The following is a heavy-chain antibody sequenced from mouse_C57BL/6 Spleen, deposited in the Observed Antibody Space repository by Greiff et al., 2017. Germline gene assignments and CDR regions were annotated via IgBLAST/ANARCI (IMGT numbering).Heavy chain of an antibody. CDR2: IDPENGDT. CDR1: GFNIKDDY. V-gene: IGHV14-4*01. J-gene: IGHJ1*03. Sequence: VQLQQSGAELVRPGASVKLSCTASGFNIKDDYMHWVKQRPEQGLEWIGWIDPENGDTEYASKFQGKATITADTSSNTAYLQLSSLTSADTAVYYCTYGYGNFDVWGTGTTVTVSS. D-gene: IGHD2-2*01. CDR3: TYGYGNFDV.